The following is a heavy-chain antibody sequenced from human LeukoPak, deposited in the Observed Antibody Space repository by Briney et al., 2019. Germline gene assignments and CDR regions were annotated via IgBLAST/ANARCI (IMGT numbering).Heavy chain of an antibody. D-gene: IGHD6-6*01. CDR2: IDASGNP. Sequence: SETLSLTCTVSGDSISSGTYYWSWIRQPAGKGLEWIGRIDASGNPNYNPSLRSRLTMSVDTSKNQFSLNLRFVTAADTAVFYCARGFEYSTSSRLGYYYFYMDVWGIGTTVTVSS. V-gene: IGHV4-61*02. J-gene: IGHJ6*03. CDR1: GDSISSGTYY. CDR3: ARGFEYSTSSRLGYYYFYMDV.